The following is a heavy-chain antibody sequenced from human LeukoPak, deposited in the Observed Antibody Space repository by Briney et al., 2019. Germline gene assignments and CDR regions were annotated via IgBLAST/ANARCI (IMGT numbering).Heavy chain of an antibody. CDR3: ARDQNYCSGGSCYYARSPEYFQH. J-gene: IGHJ1*01. D-gene: IGHD2-15*01. CDR1: GYTFTSYG. CDR2: ISAYNGNT. Sequence: RASVKVSCKASGYTFTSYGISWVRQAPGQGLEWMGWISAYNGNTNYAQKLQGRVTMTTDTSTSTAYMELRSLRSDDTAVYYCARDQNYCSGGSCYYARSPEYFQHWGQGTLVTVSS. V-gene: IGHV1-18*01.